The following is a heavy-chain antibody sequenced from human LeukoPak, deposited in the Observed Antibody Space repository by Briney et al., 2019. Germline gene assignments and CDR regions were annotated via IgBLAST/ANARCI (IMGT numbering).Heavy chain of an antibody. CDR2: INWNGGST. CDR3: ARGIAAAPSYYYYYMDV. CDR1: GFTFDDYG. J-gene: IGHJ6*03. D-gene: IGHD6-13*01. Sequence: PGGSLRLSCAASGFTFDDYGMSWVRQAPGKGLEWVSGINWNGGSTGYADSVKGRFTISRDNAKNSLYLQMNSLRAEDTALYHCARGIAAAPSYYYYYMDVWGKGTTVTISS. V-gene: IGHV3-20*01.